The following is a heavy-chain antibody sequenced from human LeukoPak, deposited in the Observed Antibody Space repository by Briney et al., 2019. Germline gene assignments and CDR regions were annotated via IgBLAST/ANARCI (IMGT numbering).Heavy chain of an antibody. CDR2: ISSTASTK. V-gene: IGHV3-11*04. CDR3: ARCGDGLPCDFDY. Sequence: GGSLRLSCAASEFTFSDYYMSWIRQAPEKGLAWVSYISSTASTKYYADSVKGRFTISRDNAKNSLYLQMNSLRAEDTGVYYCARCGDGLPCDFDYWGQGTLVTVSS. J-gene: IGHJ4*02. CDR1: EFTFSDYY. D-gene: IGHD3-10*01.